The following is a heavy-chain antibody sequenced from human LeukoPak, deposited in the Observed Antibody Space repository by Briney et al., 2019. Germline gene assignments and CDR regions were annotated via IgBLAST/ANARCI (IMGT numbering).Heavy chain of an antibody. D-gene: IGHD3-10*01. Sequence: GGSLRLSCAASGFTFSSYSMNWVRRAPGKGLEWVSSISSSSSYIYYADSVKGRFTISRDDAKDSLYLQMNSLRAEDTAVYYCARDQKYFNAFDIWGQGTMVTVSS. CDR1: GFTFSSYS. CDR2: ISSSSSYI. V-gene: IGHV3-21*01. CDR3: ARDQKYFNAFDI. J-gene: IGHJ3*02.